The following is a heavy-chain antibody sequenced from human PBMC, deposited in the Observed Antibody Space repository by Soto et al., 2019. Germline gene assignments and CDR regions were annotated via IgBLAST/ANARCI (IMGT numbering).Heavy chain of an antibody. Sequence: PSETLSLTCTVSGDSIRSSYWTWIRQPPGKGLEWLGSLYYNGPTYYNPSLKSRVTISVDTSKNRFSLKMSSVTAADTAVYYCARLRQLGELDYWGQGTLVTVSS. CDR3: ARLRQLGELDY. CDR2: LYYNGPT. V-gene: IGHV4-59*08. CDR1: GDSIRSSY. J-gene: IGHJ4*02. D-gene: IGHD1-1*01.